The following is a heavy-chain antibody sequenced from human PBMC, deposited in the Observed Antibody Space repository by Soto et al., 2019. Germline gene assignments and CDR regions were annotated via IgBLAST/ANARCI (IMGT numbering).Heavy chain of an antibody. CDR3: VRYDRINMKPYSPEGFHI. CDR2: VYYGGAIFCSGNI. J-gene: IGHJ3*02. D-gene: IGHD3-3*02. Sequence: SETLSLTCTVSGDSISGSNSHWGWTRQPPGKGLEYIGSVYYGGAIFCSGNIYYNPSLKSRVTISVDTSKNQFSLRLSSVTAADTGVYYCVRYDRINMKPYSPEGFHIWGQGTMVTVSS. V-gene: IGHV4-39*01. CDR1: GDSISGSNSH.